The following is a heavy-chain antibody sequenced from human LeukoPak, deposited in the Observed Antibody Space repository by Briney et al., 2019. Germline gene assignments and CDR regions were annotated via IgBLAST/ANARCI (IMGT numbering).Heavy chain of an antibody. D-gene: IGHD4-17*01. Sequence: PGGSLRLSCAASGFTFSSYWMSWVRQAPGKGLEWVANIKQDGSEKYYVDSVKGRFTISRDNAKNSLYLQMNSLRAEDTAVYYCAKATVTTSLRYFDYWGQGTLVTVSS. CDR2: IKQDGSEK. CDR3: AKATVTTSLRYFDY. CDR1: GFTFSSYW. V-gene: IGHV3-7*01. J-gene: IGHJ4*02.